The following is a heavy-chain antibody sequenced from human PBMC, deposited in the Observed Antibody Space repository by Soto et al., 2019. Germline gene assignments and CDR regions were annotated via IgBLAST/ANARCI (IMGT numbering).Heavy chain of an antibody. CDR1: GGTFSSYA. V-gene: IGHV1-69*06. CDR3: ARDRCSSTSCYTHADAFDI. Sequence: QVQLVQSGAEVKKPGSSVKVSCKASGGTFSSYAISWVRQAPGQGLEWMGGIILIFGTANYAQKFQGRVTITADKSTSTAYMELSSLRSEDTAVYYCARDRCSSTSCYTHADAFDIWGQGTMVTVSS. CDR2: IILIFGTA. J-gene: IGHJ3*02. D-gene: IGHD2-2*02.